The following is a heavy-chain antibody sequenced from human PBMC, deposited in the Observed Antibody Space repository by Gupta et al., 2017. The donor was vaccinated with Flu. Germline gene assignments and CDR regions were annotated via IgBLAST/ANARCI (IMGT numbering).Heavy chain of an antibody. V-gene: IGHV3-13*01. CDR2: IGTAGDT. CDR3: ARSYQLYYYMDV. Sequence: EVQLVESGGGLVQPGGSLRLSCAASGFTFSSYDMHWVRQATGKGLEWVSAIGTAGDTYYPGSVKGRFTISRENAKNSLYLQMNSLRAGDTAVYYCARSYQLYYYMDVWGKGTTVTVSS. CDR1: GFTFSSYD. D-gene: IGHD2-2*01. J-gene: IGHJ6*03.